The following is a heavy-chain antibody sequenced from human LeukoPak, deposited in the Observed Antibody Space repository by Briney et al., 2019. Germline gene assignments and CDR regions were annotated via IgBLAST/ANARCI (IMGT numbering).Heavy chain of an antibody. Sequence: PLRSLRLSCAVSGITLTNYGMGWVRQAPGQGLESVAGFSGNGGGTNYADSVKGRFTISRDSPTQTLYLQMNRLRAAHPAVYFSAKRGVVIRVILGGFHKEAYYFDSWGRGALVTVSS. CDR3: AKRGVVIRVILGGFHKEAYYFDS. D-gene: IGHD3-22*01. CDR2: FSGNGGGT. CDR1: GITLTNYG. J-gene: IGHJ4*02. V-gene: IGHV3-23*01.